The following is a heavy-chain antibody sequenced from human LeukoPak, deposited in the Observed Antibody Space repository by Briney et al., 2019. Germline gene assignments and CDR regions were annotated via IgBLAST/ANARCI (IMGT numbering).Heavy chain of an antibody. CDR1: GFAFSSYA. D-gene: IGHD5-12*01. J-gene: IGHJ4*02. CDR3: AKDGEYSGYDSDY. CDR2: ISGSGGST. V-gene: IGHV3-23*01. Sequence: PGGSLRLSCAASGFAFSSYAMSWVRQAPGKGLEWVSAISGSGGSTYYADSVKGRFTISRDNPKNTLYLQMNSLRAEDTAVYYCAKDGEYSGYDSDYWGQGTLVTVSS.